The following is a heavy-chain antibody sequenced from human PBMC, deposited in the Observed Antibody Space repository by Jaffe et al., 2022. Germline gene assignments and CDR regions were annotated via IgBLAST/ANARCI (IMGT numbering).Heavy chain of an antibody. CDR3: AREGSSPKGDWFDP. V-gene: IGHV4-59*01. CDR2: IYYSGST. D-gene: IGHD6-13*01. Sequence: QVQLQESGPGLVKPSETLSLTCTVSGGSISSYYWSWIRQPPGKGLEWIGYIYYSGSTNYNPSLKSRVTISVDTSKNQFSLKLSSVTAADTAVYYCAREGSSPKGDWFDPWGQGTLVTVSS. CDR1: GGSISSYY. J-gene: IGHJ5*02.